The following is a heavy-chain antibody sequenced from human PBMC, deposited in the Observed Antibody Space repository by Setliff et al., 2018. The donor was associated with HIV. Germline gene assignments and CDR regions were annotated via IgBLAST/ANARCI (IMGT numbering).Heavy chain of an antibody. CDR1: GGSFSGYY. CDR3: ARTLDT. CDR2: INHSGST. J-gene: IGHJ5*02. V-gene: IGHV4-34*01. Sequence: PSETLSLTCAVYGGSFSGYYWSWIRQPPGKGLEWIGEINHSGSTNYNPSLKSRVTISVDTSKNQFSLKLSSVTAADTAVYYCARTLDTWGQGTLVTVSS.